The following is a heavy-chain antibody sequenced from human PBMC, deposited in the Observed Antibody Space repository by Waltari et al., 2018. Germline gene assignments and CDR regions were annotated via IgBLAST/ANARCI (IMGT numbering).Heavy chain of an antibody. CDR2: IYYSGST. CDR1: GCSINASY. CDR3: ARAYPSWFDP. V-gene: IGHV4-59*01. D-gene: IGHD2-2*01. Sequence: QVQLPQSGPGLVQPSATLSPPCPVVGCSINASYWSWIRQHPGKGLEWIGYIYYSGSTNYNPSHKSRVTRSVDTSKNQYSLKRSSGTAADTAVYYCARAYPSWFDPWGQGTLVTVSS. J-gene: IGHJ5*02.